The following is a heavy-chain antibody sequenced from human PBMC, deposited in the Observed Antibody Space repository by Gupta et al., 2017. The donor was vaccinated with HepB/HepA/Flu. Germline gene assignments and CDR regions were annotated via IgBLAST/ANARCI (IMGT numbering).Heavy chain of an antibody. J-gene: IGHJ4*02. CDR3: VRDRIAYGVGSTMSDY. CDR2: ISKGADEH. D-gene: IGHD3-10*02. V-gene: IGHV3-7*01. CDR1: GFTFATHW. Sequence: DVQPVESGGVLVHPGGSLRLSCEPSGFTFATHWMSWVRQAPGKGLECVATISKGADEHFYMESVKGRFTVSRDNAKNSLFLQMNSLRADDTAVYFCVRDRIAYGVGSTMSDYWGQGTLVTVSS.